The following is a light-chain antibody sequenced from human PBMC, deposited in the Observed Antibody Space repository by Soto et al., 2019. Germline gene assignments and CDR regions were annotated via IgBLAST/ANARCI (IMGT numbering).Light chain of an antibody. Sequence: EIMMTQSPSTLSGSPGDRGTLSCRASQSVSNNLAWYQQKPGQAPRLLIYYASTRATGIPARFSGSGSWTELTLTISSLQSEDFALSYCQQYNNWPPITFGQGTRLEIK. CDR1: QSVSNN. CDR3: QQYNNWPPIT. CDR2: YAS. J-gene: IGKJ5*01. V-gene: IGKV3-15*01.